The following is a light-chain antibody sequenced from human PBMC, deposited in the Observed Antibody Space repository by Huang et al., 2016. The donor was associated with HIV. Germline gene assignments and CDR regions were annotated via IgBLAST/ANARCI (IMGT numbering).Light chain of an antibody. Sequence: MGTVACRASQSISSYLNWYQQRPGRAPKLLIYATSSLQSGVPSRFSGRGTGTTFILTISDLQPEDFATYYCQQTYTTPWTFGQGTKVEVK. J-gene: IGKJ1*01. CDR3: QQTYTTPWT. CDR1: QSISSY. V-gene: IGKV1-39*01. CDR2: ATS.